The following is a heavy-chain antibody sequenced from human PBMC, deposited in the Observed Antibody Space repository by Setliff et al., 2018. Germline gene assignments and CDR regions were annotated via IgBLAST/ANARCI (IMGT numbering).Heavy chain of an antibody. Sequence: GESLKISCKGSGYSFTSYWIAWVRQMPGKGLEWMGIIYPGDSDTRYSPSFEGQVTISADKSISTAYLQWSSLKASDTAMYYCARQYYNFWSGYSPKKGWFDPWGQGTLITVSS. J-gene: IGHJ5*02. D-gene: IGHD3-3*01. CDR2: IYPGDSDT. V-gene: IGHV5-51*01. CDR1: GYSFTSYW. CDR3: ARQYYNFWSGYSPKKGWFDP.